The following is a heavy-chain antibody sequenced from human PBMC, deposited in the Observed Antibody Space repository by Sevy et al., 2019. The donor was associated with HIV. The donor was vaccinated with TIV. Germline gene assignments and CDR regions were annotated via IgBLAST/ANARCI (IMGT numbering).Heavy chain of an antibody. Sequence: GESLKISCKGSGYSFTSYWIGWVRQMPGKGLEWMGIIYPGDSDTRYSPSFQGQVTISADKSISTAYLQWSSLKASDTAMYYCATQVDTAMVTAPNYYYYMDVWGKGTTVTVSS. CDR2: IYPGDSDT. J-gene: IGHJ6*03. CDR1: GYSFTSYW. CDR3: ATQVDTAMVTAPNYYYYMDV. D-gene: IGHD5-18*01. V-gene: IGHV5-51*01.